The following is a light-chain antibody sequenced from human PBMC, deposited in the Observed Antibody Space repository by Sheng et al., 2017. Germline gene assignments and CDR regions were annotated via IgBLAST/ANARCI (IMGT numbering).Light chain of an antibody. CDR3: TSYAGSGLVV. CDR1: SGSVSTSYY. J-gene: IGLJ2*01. V-gene: IGLV8-61*01. Sequence: QTVVTQEPSFSVSPGGTVTLTCGLTSGSVSTSYYPSWYHQTPGQAPRTLIYNTNTRSSGVPDRFSGSKSGNTASLTVSGLQTEDEADYYCTSYAGSGLVVFGGGTKLTVL. CDR2: NTN.